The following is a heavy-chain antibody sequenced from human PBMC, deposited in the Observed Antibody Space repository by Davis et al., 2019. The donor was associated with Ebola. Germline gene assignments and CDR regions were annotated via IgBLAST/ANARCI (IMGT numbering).Heavy chain of an antibody. CDR2: ISDTGGST. V-gene: IGHV3-23*01. D-gene: IGHD6-13*01. J-gene: IGHJ5*02. Sequence: GESLKTPCAAPGFTFSSHAMSWVRQAPGKGLEWVSAISDTGGSTYYGDSVKGRFTISRDNSKNTLYLQMNTLRAEDTAVYYCAKDKAAGSPNWFDPWDQGTLVTVSS. CDR3: AKDKAAGSPNWFDP. CDR1: GFTFSSHA.